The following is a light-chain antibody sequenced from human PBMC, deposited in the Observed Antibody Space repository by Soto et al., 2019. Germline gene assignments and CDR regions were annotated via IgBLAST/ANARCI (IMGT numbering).Light chain of an antibody. CDR3: CSYAGSSTSYV. CDR2: EGS. J-gene: IGLJ1*01. V-gene: IGLV2-23*01. CDR1: ISDVGSYNL. Sequence: QGSVTQPASVSGSPGQSITISCTGTISDVGSYNLVSWYQQHPGKAPKLMIYEGSKRPSGVSNRFSGSKYGNTASLTISGLQAEDEADYYCCSYAGSSTSYVFGTGTKVTVL.